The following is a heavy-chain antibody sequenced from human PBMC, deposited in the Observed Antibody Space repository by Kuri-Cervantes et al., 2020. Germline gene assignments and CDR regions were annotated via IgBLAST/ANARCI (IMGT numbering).Heavy chain of an antibody. CDR1: GYTFTGYY. D-gene: IGHD7-27*01. CDR3: ARVLWGQDPHYYYYMDV. CDR2: INPNSGGT. J-gene: IGHJ6*03. Sequence: ASVKVSCKASGYTFTGYYMHWVRQAPGQGLEWMGWINPNSGGTNYAPKFQGWVTMTRDTSISTAYMELRSLRSDDTAVYYCARVLWGQDPHYYYYMDVWGKGTTVTVSS. V-gene: IGHV1-2*04.